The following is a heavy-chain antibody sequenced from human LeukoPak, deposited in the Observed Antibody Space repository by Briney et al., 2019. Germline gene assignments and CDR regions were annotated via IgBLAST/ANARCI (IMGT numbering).Heavy chain of an antibody. CDR1: GFTVSSNS. D-gene: IGHD2-21*01. CDR2: IYSGGNT. J-gene: IGHJ5*02. CDR3: ARERVGVVSAQDYNWFDP. V-gene: IGHV3-53*01. Sequence: GGSLRLSCAASGFTVSSNSMSWVRQAPGKGLEWVSLIYSGGNTHYADSVKGRFSISRDNSKNTLYLQMNSLRAEDTAMYYCARERVGVVSAQDYNWFDPWGQGTLVTVSS.